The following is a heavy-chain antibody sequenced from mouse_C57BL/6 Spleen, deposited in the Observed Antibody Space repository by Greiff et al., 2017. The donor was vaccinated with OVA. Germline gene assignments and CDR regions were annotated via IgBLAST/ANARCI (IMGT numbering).Heavy chain of an antibody. D-gene: IGHD2-3*01. CDR3: ARHEDGDGYYGDYAMDY. J-gene: IGHJ4*01. CDR1: GYTFTEYT. Sequence: QVQLKESGAELVKPGASVKLSCKASGYTFTEYTIHWVKQRSGQGLEWIGWFYPGSGSIKYNEKFKDKATLTADKSSSTVYMELSRLTSEDSAVYFCARHEDGDGYYGDYAMDYWGQGTSVTVSS. CDR2: FYPGSGSI. V-gene: IGHV1-62-2*01.